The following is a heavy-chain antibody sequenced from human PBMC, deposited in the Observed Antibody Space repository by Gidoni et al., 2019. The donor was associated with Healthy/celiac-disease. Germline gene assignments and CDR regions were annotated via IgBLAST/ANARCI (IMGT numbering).Heavy chain of an antibody. CDR1: GFTFSSYS. Sequence: EVQLVESGGGLVKPGGSLRLSCAASGFTFSSYSMNWVRQAPGKGLEWVSSISSSSSYIYYADSVKGRFTISRDNAKNSLYLQMNSLRAEDTAVYYCAREGSSWRTISYWGQGTLVTVSS. CDR3: AREGSSWRTISY. D-gene: IGHD2-2*01. CDR2: ISSSSSYI. J-gene: IGHJ4*02. V-gene: IGHV3-21*01.